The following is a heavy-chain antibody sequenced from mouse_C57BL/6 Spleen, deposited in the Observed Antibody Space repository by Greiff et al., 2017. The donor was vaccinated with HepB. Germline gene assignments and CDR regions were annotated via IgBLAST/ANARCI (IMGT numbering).Heavy chain of an antibody. D-gene: IGHD2-4*01. J-gene: IGHJ4*01. CDR3: TGGIYYDYDESYAMDY. Sequence: EVQGVESGGGLVQPGGSMKLSCVASGFTFSNYWMNWVRQSPEKGLEWVAQIRLKSDNYATHYAESVKGRFTISRDDSKSSVYLQMNNLRAEDTGIYYCTGGIYYDYDESYAMDYWGQGTSVTVSS. CDR2: IRLKSDNYAT. V-gene: IGHV6-3*01. CDR1: GFTFSNYW.